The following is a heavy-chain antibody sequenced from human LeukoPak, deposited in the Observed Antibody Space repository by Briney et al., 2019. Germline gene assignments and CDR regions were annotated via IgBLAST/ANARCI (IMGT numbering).Heavy chain of an antibody. D-gene: IGHD6-19*01. V-gene: IGHV3-11*04. CDR2: ISSSGSIT. Sequence: PGGSLRLSCAASGFTFSNYWMHWVRQAPGKGLVWVSYISSSGSITYYADSVKGRFTISRDNAKNSLYLQMNSLRAEDTAVYYCARDFGSGWFTDAFDIWGQGTMVTVSS. J-gene: IGHJ3*02. CDR1: GFTFSNYW. CDR3: ARDFGSGWFTDAFDI.